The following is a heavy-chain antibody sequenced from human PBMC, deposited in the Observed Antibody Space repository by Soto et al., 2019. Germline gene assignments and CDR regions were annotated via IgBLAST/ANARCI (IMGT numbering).Heavy chain of an antibody. CDR1: GFTFSSYG. D-gene: IGHD3-16*01. V-gene: IGHV3-33*01. CDR3: ATLGGG. J-gene: IGHJ4*02. Sequence: QVQLVESGGGVVQPGRSLRLSCAASGFTFSSYGLHWVRQAPGKGLEWVAVIWYDGSNKYYADSVKGRFTISRDNSKNSLYRQMNGLRPEDAAVYYCATLGGGWGQGTLGTVSS. CDR2: IWYDGSNK.